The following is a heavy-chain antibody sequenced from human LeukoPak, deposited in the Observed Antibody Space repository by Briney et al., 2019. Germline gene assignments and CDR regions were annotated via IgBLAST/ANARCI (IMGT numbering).Heavy chain of an antibody. Sequence: SQTLSLTCAISGDSVSSNSAAWNWIRQSLSRGIEWLGRTYDRSKWYNDYAVSVKSRIPINPDTSKNQFSLQLNSVTPEDTAVYYCARDYGDYGAFDIWGQGTMVTVSS. J-gene: IGHJ3*02. CDR3: ARDYGDYGAFDI. D-gene: IGHD4-17*01. CDR2: TYDRSKWYN. V-gene: IGHV6-1*01. CDR1: GDSVSSNSAA.